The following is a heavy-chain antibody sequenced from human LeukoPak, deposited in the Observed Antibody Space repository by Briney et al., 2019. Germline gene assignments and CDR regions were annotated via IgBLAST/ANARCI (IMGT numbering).Heavy chain of an antibody. CDR1: GGSFSGYY. CDR2: INHSGST. Sequence: SETLSLTCAVYGGSFSGYYWSWIRQPPGKGLGWIGEINHSGSTNYNPSLKSRVTISVDTSKNQFSLKLSSVTAADTAVYYCARTRSGYYWIWGQGTLVTVSS. D-gene: IGHD3-22*01. CDR3: ARTRSGYYWI. J-gene: IGHJ4*02. V-gene: IGHV4-34*01.